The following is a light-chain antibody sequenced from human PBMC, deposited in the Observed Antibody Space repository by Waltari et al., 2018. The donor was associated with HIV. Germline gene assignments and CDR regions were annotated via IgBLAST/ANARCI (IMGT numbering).Light chain of an antibody. Sequence: QSVLTQPPSASGTPGQRVTTSCAGSNSNSGSKFVYWYHHLPGTPPSLPIYRNTLRPSWVPDLVSGARSGTSASLAIRGRRSEDEADYYCAAWDDRLSGSWVFGGGTKLTVL. CDR1: NSNSGSKF. CDR3: AAWDDRLSGSWV. V-gene: IGLV1-47*01. J-gene: IGLJ3*02. CDR2: RNT.